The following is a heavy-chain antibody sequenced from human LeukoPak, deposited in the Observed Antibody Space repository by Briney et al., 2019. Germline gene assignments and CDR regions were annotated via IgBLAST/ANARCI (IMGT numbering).Heavy chain of an antibody. J-gene: IGHJ3*02. CDR1: GGTFSSYA. D-gene: IGHD3-10*01. Sequence: SVKVSCKASGGTFSSYAISWVRQAPGQGLEWMGGIIPIFGTANYAQKFQGRVSITADKSTSTAYMELSSLRSEDTAVYYCAREGVPDAFDIWGQGTMVTVSS. CDR2: IIPIFGTA. CDR3: AREGVPDAFDI. V-gene: IGHV1-69*06.